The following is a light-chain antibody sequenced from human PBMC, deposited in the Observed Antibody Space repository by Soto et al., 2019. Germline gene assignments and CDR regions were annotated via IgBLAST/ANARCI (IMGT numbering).Light chain of an antibody. V-gene: IGKV3-15*01. CDR1: KSISGN. CDR3: HQYNSWPVA. CDR2: GAS. J-gene: IGKJ3*01. Sequence: EIVLTQSPATLSVSPGETATLSVMASKSISGNLDWYQQKPGQTPRLLIQGASTRATGIPARVSGSGSGTEISLTISSLQSEDFAVYYCHQYNSWPVAFGPGTKVDSK.